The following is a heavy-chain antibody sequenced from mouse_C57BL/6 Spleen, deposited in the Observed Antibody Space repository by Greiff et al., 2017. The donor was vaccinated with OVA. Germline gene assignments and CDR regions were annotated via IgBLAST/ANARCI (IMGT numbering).Heavy chain of an antibody. J-gene: IGHJ4*01. CDR2: ITPSSGYT. D-gene: IGHD1-1*01. CDR3: ARGGVITTVVATDYAMDY. CDR1: GYTFTSYT. Sequence: VQLQESGADLARPGASVKMSCKASGYTFTSYTMHWVKQRPGQGLEWIGYITPSSGYTKYNQKFKDKATLTADKSSSTAYMQLSSLTSEDSAVYYGARGGVITTVVATDYAMDYWGQGTSVTVSA. V-gene: IGHV1-4*01.